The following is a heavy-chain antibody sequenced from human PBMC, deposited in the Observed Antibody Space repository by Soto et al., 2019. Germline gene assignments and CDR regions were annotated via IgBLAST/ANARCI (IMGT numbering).Heavy chain of an antibody. D-gene: IGHD6-25*01. CDR1: GGSISSSDFY. CDR2: MYYSGTT. CDR3: AVVDSTGNWFDP. J-gene: IGHJ5*02. V-gene: IGHV4-39*01. Sequence: QLQLQESGPGLVKPSETLSLTCTVSGGSISSSDFYLGWLRQAPGKGLEFIGSMYYSGTTYYNPSLKSRVTISVDTSKIQFTLKLISVTAADTAVYYCAVVDSTGNWFDPWGEGALVTVSS.